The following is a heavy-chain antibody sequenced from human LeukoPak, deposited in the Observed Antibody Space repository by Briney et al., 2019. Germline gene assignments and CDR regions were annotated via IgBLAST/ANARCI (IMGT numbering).Heavy chain of an antibody. Sequence: SGGSLRLSCVASGFTFSSNGMHWVRQAPGKGLEWVAFIRNDGSNKYYVDSVKGRFTISRDNSKNTLYLQMNSLRGEDTAVYYCARGGSYLSAFDIWGQGTMVTVSS. D-gene: IGHD1-26*01. J-gene: IGHJ3*02. V-gene: IGHV3-30*02. CDR3: ARGGSYLSAFDI. CDR2: IRNDGSNK. CDR1: GFTFSSNG.